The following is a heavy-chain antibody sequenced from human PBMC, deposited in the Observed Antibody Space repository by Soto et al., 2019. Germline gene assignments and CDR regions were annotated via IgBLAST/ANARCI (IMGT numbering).Heavy chain of an antibody. V-gene: IGHV3-30*18. J-gene: IGHJ4*02. CDR3: AKARGVNNSLQFDY. Sequence: PGGSLRLSCAASGFTFGNYGMHWVRQAPGKGLEWVAAISFDGNREYYANSVRGRFTISRDNLKNTLYLQINSMRVEETDIYFCAKARGVNNSLQFDYWGQGTLVTVSS. CDR1: GFTFGNYG. CDR2: ISFDGNRE. D-gene: IGHD2-8*01.